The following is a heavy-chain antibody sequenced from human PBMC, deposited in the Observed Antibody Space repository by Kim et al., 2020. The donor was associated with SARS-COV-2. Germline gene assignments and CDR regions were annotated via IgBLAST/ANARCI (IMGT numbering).Heavy chain of an antibody. D-gene: IGHD1-26*01. V-gene: IGHV4-39*01. CDR3: ARTYSGSSHVDY. J-gene: IGHJ4*02. Sequence: YYNPSLKSRVTISVDTSKNPFSLKLSSVTAADTAVYYCARTYSGSSHVDYWGQGTLVTVSS.